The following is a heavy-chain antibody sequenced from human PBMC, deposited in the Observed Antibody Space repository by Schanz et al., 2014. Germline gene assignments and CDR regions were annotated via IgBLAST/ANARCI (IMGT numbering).Heavy chain of an antibody. V-gene: IGHV1-46*03. J-gene: IGHJ4*02. CDR1: GYTFTTYY. CDR3: ARGGFFDSTSFDS. Sequence: QVQLVQSGAEVKKPGASAKVSCKASGYTFTTYYIHWVRQAPGQGLEWMGKINPSSGTTRIAQNFQCRLTVTRDTSTSTVNMELSSLRSEDTAVYYCARGGFFDSTSFDSWGQGTLVTVSS. CDR2: INPSSGTT. D-gene: IGHD2-2*01.